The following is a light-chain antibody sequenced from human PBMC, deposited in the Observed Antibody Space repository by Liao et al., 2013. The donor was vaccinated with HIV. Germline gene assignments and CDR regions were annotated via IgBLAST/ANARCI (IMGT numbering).Light chain of an antibody. CDR3: QVWDSGTSHRV. Sequence: SYELTQPPSVSVAPGKTARITCGGNKIGSRSVNWYQQRPGQAPLLVIYYDSDRPSGIPERFSGSSSGNTATLTVSRVEAGDEADYYCQVWDSGTSHRVFGGGTKLTVL. CDR1: KIGSRS. J-gene: IGLJ3*02. V-gene: IGLV3-21*04. CDR2: YDS.